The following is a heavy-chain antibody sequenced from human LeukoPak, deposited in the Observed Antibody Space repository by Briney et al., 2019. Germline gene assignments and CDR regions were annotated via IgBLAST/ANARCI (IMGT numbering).Heavy chain of an antibody. D-gene: IGHD2-21*02. J-gene: IGHJ4*02. CDR3: AKDLNLAYRGGDCYWGGNYFDY. V-gene: IGHV3-23*01. Sequence: PGGSLRLSCAASGFTFSSYAMSWVRQAPGKGLEWVSAISRSGGSTYYADSVKGRFTISRDNSKNTLYLQMNSLRAEDTAVYYCAKDLNLAYRGGDCYWGGNYFDYWGQGTLVTVSS. CDR2: ISRSGGST. CDR1: GFTFSSYA.